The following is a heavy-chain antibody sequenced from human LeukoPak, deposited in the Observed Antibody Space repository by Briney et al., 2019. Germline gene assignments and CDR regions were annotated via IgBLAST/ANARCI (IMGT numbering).Heavy chain of an antibody. J-gene: IGHJ4*02. CDR2: INHSGST. CDR1: GGSFSGYY. D-gene: IGHD3-16*01. CDR3: ARVGLGSWGNYFDY. V-gene: IGHV4-34*01. Sequence: SETLSLTCAVYGGSFSGYYWSWIRQPPGKGLEWIGEINHSGSTNYNPSLKSRVTVSVDTSKNQFSLKLSSVTAADTAVYYCARVGLGSWGNYFDYWGQGTLVTVSS.